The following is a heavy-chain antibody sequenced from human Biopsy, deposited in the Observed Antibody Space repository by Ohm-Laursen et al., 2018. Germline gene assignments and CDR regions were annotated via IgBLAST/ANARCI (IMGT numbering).Heavy chain of an antibody. J-gene: IGHJ3*01. Sequence: SDTLSLTCNVSGDSISIYYWSWIRQPAGKGLEWIGRIYPGGSTNYNPPLKSRVTMSVDTSKKQLSLRLRSVTAADTAMYYCASVVLGPTNDAFDLWGQGTMVVVSS. D-gene: IGHD3-22*01. V-gene: IGHV4-4*07. CDR3: ASVVLGPTNDAFDL. CDR1: GDSISIYY. CDR2: IYPGGST.